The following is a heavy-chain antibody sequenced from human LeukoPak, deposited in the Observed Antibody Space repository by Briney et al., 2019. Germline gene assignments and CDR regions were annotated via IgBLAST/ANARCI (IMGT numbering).Heavy chain of an antibody. V-gene: IGHV3-23*01. Sequence: PGGSLRLSCAASGFTFSSYAMNWVRQAPGKGLEWVSAISGNGGSAYYTESVKGRFTISRDNSKNTLYLQMNSLRADETAVYYCAKDVVFGSDYYPHNFDYWGQGTLVTVSS. CDR1: GFTFSSYA. D-gene: IGHD3-10*01. CDR2: ISGNGGSA. J-gene: IGHJ4*02. CDR3: AKDVVFGSDYYPHNFDY.